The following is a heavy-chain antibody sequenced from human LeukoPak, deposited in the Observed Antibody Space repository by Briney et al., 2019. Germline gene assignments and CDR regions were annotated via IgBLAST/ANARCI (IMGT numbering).Heavy chain of an antibody. D-gene: IGHD3-22*01. J-gene: IGHJ4*02. CDR1: GGSISSYY. CDR2: IYSGGST. Sequence: SETPSLTCTVSGGSISSYYWSWIRQPAGKGLEWIGRIYSGGSTNYNPSLKSRVTMSVDTSKNQFSLKLRSVTAADTAVYYCAREVRSSGYSLDYWGQGTLVTVSS. CDR3: AREVRSSGYSLDY. V-gene: IGHV4-4*07.